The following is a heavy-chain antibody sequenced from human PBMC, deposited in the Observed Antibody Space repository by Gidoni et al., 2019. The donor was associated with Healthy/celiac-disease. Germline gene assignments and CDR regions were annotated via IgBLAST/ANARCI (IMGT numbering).Heavy chain of an antibody. Sequence: QVQLVQSGAEVKKPGASVKGSCKASGDTFTSYYLHWVRQAPGQGLEWMGIINPSGGSTSYAQKFQGRVTMTRDTSTSTVYMELSSLRSEDTAVYYCARDGPGDPLYSSTVDDAFDIWGQGTMVTVSS. CDR2: INPSGGST. CDR3: ARDGPGDPLYSSTVDDAFDI. CDR1: GDTFTSYY. D-gene: IGHD6-13*01. V-gene: IGHV1-46*01. J-gene: IGHJ3*02.